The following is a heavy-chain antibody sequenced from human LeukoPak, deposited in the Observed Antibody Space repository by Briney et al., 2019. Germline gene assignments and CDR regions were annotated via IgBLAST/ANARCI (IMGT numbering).Heavy chain of an antibody. J-gene: IGHJ4*02. D-gene: IGHD3-10*01. CDR2: MNPNSGNT. CDR1: GYTFTSYD. CDR3: AKITGPVRGSTAPRNSDY. Sequence: ASVKVSCKASGYTFTSYDINWVRQATGQGLEWMGWMNPNSGNTGYAQKFQGRVTMTTDTSTSTAYMELRNLRSDDTAVYYCAKITGPVRGSTAPRNSDYWGQGTLVTVSS. V-gene: IGHV1-8*02.